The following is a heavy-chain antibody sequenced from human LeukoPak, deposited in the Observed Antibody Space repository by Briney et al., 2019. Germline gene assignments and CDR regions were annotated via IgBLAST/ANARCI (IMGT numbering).Heavy chain of an antibody. CDR3: ARAHYYDSSGYSNWFDP. D-gene: IGHD3-22*01. CDR2: IYYSGST. Sequence: SETLSLTCTVSGGSISSYYWSWIRQPPGKGLEWIGYIYYSGSTNYNPSLKSRVTISVDTSKNQFSLKLSSVTAADTAVYYCARAHYYDSSGYSNWFDPWGQGTLVTVSS. CDR1: GGSISSYY. V-gene: IGHV4-59*12. J-gene: IGHJ5*02.